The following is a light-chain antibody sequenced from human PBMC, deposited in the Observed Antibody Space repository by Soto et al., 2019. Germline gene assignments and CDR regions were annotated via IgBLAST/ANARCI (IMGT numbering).Light chain of an antibody. Sequence: QSALTQPASVSGSPGQSITISCTGTSSDVGTYKYVSWYQQHPGKAPKLMIYDVNNRPSGISDRFSGSKSGNTASLTIAGLQAEDEADYYFCSYTTTTSYVFGTGTKVTVL. V-gene: IGLV2-14*01. CDR3: CSYTTTTSYV. CDR1: SSDVGTYKY. J-gene: IGLJ1*01. CDR2: DVN.